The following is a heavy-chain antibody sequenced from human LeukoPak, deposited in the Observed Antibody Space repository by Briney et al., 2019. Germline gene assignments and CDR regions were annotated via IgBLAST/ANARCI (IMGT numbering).Heavy chain of an antibody. V-gene: IGHV4-34*01. CDR3: ARVRLYYGSGSYYKGGLHFDY. J-gene: IGHJ4*02. D-gene: IGHD3-10*01. CDR1: GGSFSGYY. CDR2: FNHSGST. Sequence: SETLSLTCAVYGGSFSGYYWSWIRQPPGKGLEWIGEFNHSGSTNYNPSLKSRVTISVDTSKNQFSLKLSSVTAADTAVYYCARVRLYYGSGSYYKGGLHFDYWGQGTLVTVSS.